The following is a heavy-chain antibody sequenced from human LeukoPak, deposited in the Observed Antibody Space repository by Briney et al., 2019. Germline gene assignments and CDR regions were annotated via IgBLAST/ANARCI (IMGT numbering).Heavy chain of an antibody. Sequence: SETLSLTCTVSGGSISSYYWGWIRQPPGKGLEWIGYIYYSGSTNYNPSLKSRVTISVDTSKNQFSLKLSSVTAADTAVYYCARDLSSTSPIVGATGGWFDPWGQGTLVTVSS. CDR1: GGSISSYY. J-gene: IGHJ5*02. V-gene: IGHV4-59*01. D-gene: IGHD1-26*01. CDR2: IYYSGST. CDR3: ARDLSSTSPIVGATGGWFDP.